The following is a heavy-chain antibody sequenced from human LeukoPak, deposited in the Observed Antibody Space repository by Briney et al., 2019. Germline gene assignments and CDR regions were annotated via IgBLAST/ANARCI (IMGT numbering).Heavy chain of an antibody. D-gene: IGHD4-17*01. J-gene: IGHJ4*02. CDR2: VSGSGGST. CDR3: AKRPSDYGDYVTYFDY. Sequence: PGGSLRLSCAASGLTFSTYAMNWVRQAPGKDLEWVSSVSGSGGSTYYADSVKGRFTISRDNSKNTLYLQMNSLRDEDTAVYYCAKRPSDYGDYVTYFDYWGQGTLVTVSS. CDR1: GLTFSTYA. V-gene: IGHV3-23*01.